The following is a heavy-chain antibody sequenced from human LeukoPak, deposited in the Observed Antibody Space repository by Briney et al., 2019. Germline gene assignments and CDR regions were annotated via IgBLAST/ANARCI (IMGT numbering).Heavy chain of an antibody. Sequence: PGGSLRLSCSASRFTFSTYSMNWVRQAPGKGLEWVSHISDSSSTIYYADSVKGRFTISRDNAKNSLYLQMNSLRDEDTAVYYCARNPAGIGDYWGQGTLVTVSS. J-gene: IGHJ4*02. CDR3: ARNPAGIGDY. D-gene: IGHD1-26*01. CDR1: RFTFSTYS. V-gene: IGHV3-48*02. CDR2: ISDSSSTI.